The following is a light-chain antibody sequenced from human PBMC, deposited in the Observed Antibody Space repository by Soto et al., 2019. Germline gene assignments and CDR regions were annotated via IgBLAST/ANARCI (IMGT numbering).Light chain of an antibody. J-gene: IGLJ3*02. CDR1: SSNIGAAYD. V-gene: IGLV1-40*01. CDR3: QSHDSSLNSWV. CDR2: GNT. Sequence: QAVVTQPPSMSGAPGQRVTISCTGSSSNIGAAYDVHWYQHLPGTAPKLLIYGNTNRPSGVPDRFSGSKSGTSASLAITGLQAEDDADYYCQSHDSSLNSWVFGGGTQLTVL.